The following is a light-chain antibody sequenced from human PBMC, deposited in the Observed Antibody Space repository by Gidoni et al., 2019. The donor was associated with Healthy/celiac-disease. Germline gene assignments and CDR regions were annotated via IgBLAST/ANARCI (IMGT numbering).Light chain of an antibody. CDR2: GKN. V-gene: IGLV3-19*01. CDR3: NSRDSSGNPLV. Sequence: SSELTQDPAVSVALGQTVRITCQGDSLRSYYASWYQQKPGPAPVLVIYGKNNRPSGIPDRFSGSSSGNTASLTITGAQAEDEADYYCNSRDSSGNPLVFGTGTKVTVL. CDR1: SLRSYY. J-gene: IGLJ1*01.